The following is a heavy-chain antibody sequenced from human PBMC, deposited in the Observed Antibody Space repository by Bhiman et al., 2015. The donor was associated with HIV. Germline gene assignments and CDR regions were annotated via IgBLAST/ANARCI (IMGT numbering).Heavy chain of an antibody. CDR3: AKVAAVTVRMFWYFDL. Sequence: EVQLLESGGGLVQPGGSLRLSCAASGFTFSTYAMSWVRQAPGKGLEWVSAISPTGDTTYYADSVKGRSTISRDNSKNTLYLQMKSLRAEDKAVYYCAKVAAVTVRMFWYFDLWGRGTLVTVSS. D-gene: IGHD6-19*01. V-gene: IGHV3-23*01. CDR1: GFTFSTYA. CDR2: ISPTGDTT. J-gene: IGHJ2*01.